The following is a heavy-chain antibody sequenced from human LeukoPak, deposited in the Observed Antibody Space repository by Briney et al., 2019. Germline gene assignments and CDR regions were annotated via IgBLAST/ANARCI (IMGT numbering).Heavy chain of an antibody. CDR2: IYYSGST. V-gene: IGHV4-39*01. CDR3: ASVFPSLSSGWYASDC. D-gene: IGHD6-19*01. J-gene: IGHJ4*02. CDR1: GGSISSSSYY. Sequence: SETLSLTCTVSGGSISSSSYYWGWIRQPPGKGLEWIGSIYYSGSTYYNPSLKSRVTISVDTSKNQFSLKLSSVTAADTAVYYCASVFPSLSSGWYASDCWGQGTLVTVSS.